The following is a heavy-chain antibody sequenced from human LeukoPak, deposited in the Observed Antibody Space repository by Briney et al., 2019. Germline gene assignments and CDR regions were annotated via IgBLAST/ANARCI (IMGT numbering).Heavy chain of an antibody. Sequence: ASVKVSCKASGYTFTSYDINWVRQAPGQGLEWMGWMNPNSGNTGYAQKFQGRVTMNRNTSISTAYMELSSLRSEDTAVYYCERVTIRGYADAFDIWGQGTMVTVSS. CDR2: MNPNSGNT. V-gene: IGHV1-8*01. CDR3: ERVTIRGYADAFDI. CDR1: GYTFTSYD. D-gene: IGHD5-12*01. J-gene: IGHJ3*02.